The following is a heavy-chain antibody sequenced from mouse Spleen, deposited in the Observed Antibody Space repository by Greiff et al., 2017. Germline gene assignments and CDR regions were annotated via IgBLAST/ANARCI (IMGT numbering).Heavy chain of an antibody. V-gene: IGHV1-69*01. J-gene: IGHJ2*01. CDR2: IDPSDSYT. CDR3: AREDGKTGYFDY. Sequence: VQLQQPGAELVMPGASVKLSCKASGYTFTSYWMHWVKQRPGQGLEWIGEIDPSDSYTNYNQKFKGKATLTVDKSSSTAYMQLSSLTSEDSAVYYCAREDGKTGYFDYWGQGTTLTVSS. D-gene: IGHD2-1*01. CDR1: GYTFTSYW.